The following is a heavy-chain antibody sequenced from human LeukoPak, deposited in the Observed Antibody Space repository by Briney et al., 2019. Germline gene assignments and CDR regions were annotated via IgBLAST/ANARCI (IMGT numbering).Heavy chain of an antibody. Sequence: SETLSLTCAVYGGSFSGYYWSWIRQPPGKGLEWIGEINHSGSTNYNPSLKSRVTISVDTSKNQFSLKLSSVTAADTAVYYCAKDSEYFDWLSYFDYWGQGTLVTVSS. CDR1: GGSFSGYY. CDR2: INHSGST. J-gene: IGHJ4*02. CDR3: AKDSEYFDWLSYFDY. V-gene: IGHV4-34*01. D-gene: IGHD3-9*01.